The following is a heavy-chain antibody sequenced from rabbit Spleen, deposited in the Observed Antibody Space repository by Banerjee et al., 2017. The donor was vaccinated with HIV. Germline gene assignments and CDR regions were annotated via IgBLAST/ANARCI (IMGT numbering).Heavy chain of an antibody. CDR1: GFSFSSSYY. J-gene: IGHJ4*01. CDR3: ARRNSAYGGGGDL. V-gene: IGHV1S40*01. D-gene: IGHD6-1*01. Sequence: QSLEESGGDLVKPEGSLTLTCTASGFSFSSSYYMCWVRQAPGKGLEWIGCIYGGSSDFTYYASWAKGRFTISKTSSTTVTLQMTSLTAADTATYFCARRNSAYGGGGDLWGPGTLVTVS. CDR2: IYGGSSDFT.